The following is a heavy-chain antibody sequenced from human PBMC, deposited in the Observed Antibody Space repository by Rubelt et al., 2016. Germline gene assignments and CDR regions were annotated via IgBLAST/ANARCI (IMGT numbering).Heavy chain of an antibody. D-gene: IGHD3-16*01. Sequence: QLVESGGGLVQPGGSLRLSCAASGFIFSDYSMNWVRQAPGKGLEWVAIISSDGSNKYYADSVRGRFTISRDNSKNTLDLQMNGLRREDTAVYYCVGQSTAYWGQGSLVTVSS. CDR2: ISSDGSNK. CDR1: GFIFSDYS. CDR3: VGQSTAY. J-gene: IGHJ4*02. V-gene: IGHV3-30*03.